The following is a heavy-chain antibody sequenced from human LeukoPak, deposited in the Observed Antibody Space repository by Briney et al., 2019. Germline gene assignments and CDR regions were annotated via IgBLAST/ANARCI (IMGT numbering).Heavy chain of an antibody. D-gene: IGHD5-24*01. V-gene: IGHV3-49*04. Sequence: PGGSLRLSCTASGFTFGDYAMSWVRQAPGKGLEWVGFIRSKAYGGTTEYAASVKGRFTISRDDSKSIAYLQMNSLKTEDTAVYSCTRAEWRGWLHSEYLQHRGQGTLVTVSS. CDR2: IRSKAYGGTT. CDR1: GFTFGDYA. CDR3: TRAEWRGWLHSEYLQH. J-gene: IGHJ1*01.